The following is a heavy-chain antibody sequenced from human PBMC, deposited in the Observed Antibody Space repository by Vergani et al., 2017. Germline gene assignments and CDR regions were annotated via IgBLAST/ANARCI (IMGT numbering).Heavy chain of an antibody. J-gene: IGHJ3*02. CDR2: IYYSGST. Sequence: QVQLQESGPGLVKTSETLSLTCTVSGGSVSSGSYYWSWIRQPAGKGLEWIGYIYYSGSTNYNPSLKSRVTISVDTAKNQFSLKLSSVTAADTAVYYGAGTTVTTRGPNAFDIWGQGTMVTVSS. V-gene: IGHV4-61*10. D-gene: IGHD4-17*01. CDR1: GGSVSSGSYY. CDR3: AGTTVTTRGPNAFDI.